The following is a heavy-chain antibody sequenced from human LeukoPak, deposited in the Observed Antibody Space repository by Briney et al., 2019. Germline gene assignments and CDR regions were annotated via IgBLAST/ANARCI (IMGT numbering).Heavy chain of an antibody. CDR1: GFTFRSHA. V-gene: IGHV3-23*01. D-gene: IGHD2-21*01. CDR2: IYENGGTT. CDR3: AKDFRIGYSAHFDY. J-gene: IGHJ4*02. Sequence: GGSLRLFCVGSGFTFRSHAMSWVRQAPEKGLEFVSGIYENGGTTYYADSVKGRFSISRDNSKNTLYLQMDSLRGEDTAVYYCAKDFRIGYSAHFDYWGQGALVTVSS.